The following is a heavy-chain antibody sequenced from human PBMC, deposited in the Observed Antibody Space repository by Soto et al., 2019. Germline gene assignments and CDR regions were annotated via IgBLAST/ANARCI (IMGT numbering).Heavy chain of an antibody. CDR1: GFTFSSYS. Sequence: GGSLRLSCAASGFTFSSYSMNWVRQAPGKGLEWVSSISSSSSYIYYADSVKGRFTISRDNAKNSLYLQMNSLRAEDTAVYYCARDRGLDSSSWYYYYYGMDVWGQGTTVTVSS. CDR2: ISSSSSYI. D-gene: IGHD6-13*01. CDR3: ARDRGLDSSSWYYYYYGMDV. V-gene: IGHV3-21*01. J-gene: IGHJ6*02.